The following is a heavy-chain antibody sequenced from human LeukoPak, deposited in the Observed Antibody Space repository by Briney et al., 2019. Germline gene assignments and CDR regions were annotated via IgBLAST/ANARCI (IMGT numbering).Heavy chain of an antibody. CDR3: ARDMGWQQFDQ. V-gene: IGHV3-48*03. D-gene: IGHD5-24*01. CDR1: GFTFSSYE. CDR2: ISRGGSPI. Sequence: GGSLRLSCAASGFTFSSYEMNWVRQAPGKGLKWVSSISRGGSPIYYADSVKGRFTISRDNAKNSLYLQMNSLTVEDTAVYYCARDMGWQQFDQWGQRTLVTVSS. J-gene: IGHJ4*02.